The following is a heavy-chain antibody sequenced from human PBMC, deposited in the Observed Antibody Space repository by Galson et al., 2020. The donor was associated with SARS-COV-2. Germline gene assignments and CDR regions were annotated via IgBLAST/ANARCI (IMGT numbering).Heavy chain of an antibody. CDR2: IGYSGST. Sequence: SETLSLTCTVSGGSISRGGYYWSWIRQHPGKGLEWIGFIGYSGSTYYNPSLKSRLSISTDTSKNQFTLRLNSVTAADTAVYYFARSTGDVTMGGLYYWGQGTLVTVSS. V-gene: IGHV4-31*03. J-gene: IGHJ4*02. CDR1: GGSISRGGYY. D-gene: IGHD3-10*01. CDR3: ARSTGDVTMGGLYY.